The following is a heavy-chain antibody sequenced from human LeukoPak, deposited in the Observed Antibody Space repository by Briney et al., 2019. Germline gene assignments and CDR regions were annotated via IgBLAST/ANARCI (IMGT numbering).Heavy chain of an antibody. Sequence: SETLSLTCGVAGGSFSGSYWGLIRQPPGKGLEWIGVFNLSGSTNYNSSLTSRVTISLDTSKNQFSLNLRSVTTADTAVYYCARVSISLFGVVTAHFDSWGQGTLVAVSS. CDR1: GGSFSGSY. V-gene: IGHV4-34*01. CDR3: ARVSISLFGVVTAHFDS. CDR2: FNLSGST. J-gene: IGHJ4*02. D-gene: IGHD3-3*01.